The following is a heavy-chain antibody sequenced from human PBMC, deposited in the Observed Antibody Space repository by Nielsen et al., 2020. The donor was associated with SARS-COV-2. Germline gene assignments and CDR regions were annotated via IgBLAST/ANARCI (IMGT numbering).Heavy chain of an antibody. CDR1: GFTFANYG. J-gene: IGHJ4*02. D-gene: IGHD3-3*01. CDR3: AKDVWSGAHQIGPDY. V-gene: IGHV3-30*18. CDR2: VSRDGSAT. Sequence: GESLKISCAASGFTFANYGIHWVRQVAGRGLEWVAIVSRDGSATFYVDSVKGRFTISRDNSKNTVYLQMNSLRAEDTAVYHCAKDVWSGAHQIGPDYWGQGTLVTVSS.